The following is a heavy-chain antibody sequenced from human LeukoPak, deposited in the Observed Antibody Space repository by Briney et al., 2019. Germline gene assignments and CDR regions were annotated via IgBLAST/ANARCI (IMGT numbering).Heavy chain of an antibody. D-gene: IGHD3-10*01. CDR1: GYTFTAYY. CDR2: INPNTGGT. V-gene: IGHV1-2*02. Sequence: ASVKVSCKASGYTFTAYYIHWVRQAPGQGLQYMGWINPNTGGTNYAQRFQGRVTMTSDTSISTAYMELSSLRFDDTAVYYCARGVLWFGKNWFDPWGQGTLVTVSS. CDR3: ARGVLWFGKNWFDP. J-gene: IGHJ5*02.